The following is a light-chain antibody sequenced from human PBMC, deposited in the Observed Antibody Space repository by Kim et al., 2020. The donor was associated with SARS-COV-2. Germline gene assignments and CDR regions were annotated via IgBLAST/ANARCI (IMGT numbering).Light chain of an antibody. CDR1: QSVGGN. J-gene: IGKJ2*01. CDR3: QQYNNWPYT. V-gene: IGKV3-15*01. CDR2: GAS. Sequence: SASPGDRATLSCWASQSVGGNLAWYQLKPGQAPRLLIYGASTRAAGIPARFFGGGSGTEFTLTISSLQSEDFAVYYCQQYNNWPYTFGQGTKLEI.